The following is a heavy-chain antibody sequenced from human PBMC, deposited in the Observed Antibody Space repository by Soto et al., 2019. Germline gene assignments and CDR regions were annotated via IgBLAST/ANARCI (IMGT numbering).Heavy chain of an antibody. Sequence: GVSLRLSCVASGFTFSSYWMHWVRQAPGKGLVWVSRIKYDGSDTSYADSVQGRFTISRDNAKNTLYLQMNSLRAEDTALYYCANLYIGAIDVWGQGTMVTVSS. CDR1: GFTFSSYW. CDR3: ANLYIGAIDV. V-gene: IGHV3-74*01. J-gene: IGHJ3*01. CDR2: IKYDGSDT.